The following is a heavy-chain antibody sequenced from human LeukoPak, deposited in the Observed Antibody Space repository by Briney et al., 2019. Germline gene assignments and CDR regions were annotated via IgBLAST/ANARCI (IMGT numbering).Heavy chain of an antibody. CDR3: AREGGEERSCSGGSCYYGMDV. J-gene: IGHJ6*02. V-gene: IGHV4-30-2*01. CDR2: IYHSGST. D-gene: IGHD2-15*01. CDR1: GGSISSGGYS. Sequence: SETLSLTCAVSGGSISSGGYSWSWIRQPPGKGLEWIGYIYHSGSTYYNPSLRSRVTISADRSKNQFSLKLSSVTAADTAVYYCAREGGEERSCSGGSCYYGMDVWGQGTTVTVSS.